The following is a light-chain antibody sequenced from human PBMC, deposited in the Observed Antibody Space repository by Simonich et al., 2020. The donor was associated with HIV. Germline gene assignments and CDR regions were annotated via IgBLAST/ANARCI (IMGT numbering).Light chain of an antibody. Sequence: EIVMTQSPATLSVSPGQRATLSCRASQRLSSNLAWDQRKPGQAPRLLIYGASTRATGIPARFSGSGSGTEFTLTISSVQSEDCAVYYCQQRSNWPITFGQGTRLEIK. J-gene: IGKJ5*01. CDR1: QRLSSN. CDR3: QQRSNWPIT. CDR2: GAS. V-gene: IGKV3-15*01.